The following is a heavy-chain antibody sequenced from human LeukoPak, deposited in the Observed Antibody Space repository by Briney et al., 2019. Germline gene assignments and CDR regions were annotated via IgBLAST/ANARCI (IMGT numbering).Heavy chain of an antibody. CDR1: GFTFSSYA. CDR2: ISGSGGST. D-gene: IGHD3-22*01. V-gene: IGHV3-23*01. CDR3: AKVGIVVVITLDAFDI. J-gene: IGHJ3*02. Sequence: GGSLRLSCAASGFTFSSYAMSWVRQAPGKGLEWVSAISGSGGSTYYADSVKGRFTISRDNSKNTLYLQMNSLRAEDTAVYYCAKVGIVVVITLDAFDIWGQGTMVTVSS.